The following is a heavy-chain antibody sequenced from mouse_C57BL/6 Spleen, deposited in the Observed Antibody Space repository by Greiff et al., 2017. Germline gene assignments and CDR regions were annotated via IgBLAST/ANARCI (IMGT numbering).Heavy chain of an antibody. V-gene: IGHV5-17*01. Sequence: EVQLVESGGGLVKPGGSLKLSCAASGFTFSDYGMHWVRQAPEKGLEWVAYISSGSSTIYYADTVKGRFTISRDNAKNTLFLQMTSLRSEDTAMYYCARPGTLTGEGFDYWGQGTTLTVSS. CDR2: ISSGSSTI. J-gene: IGHJ2*01. D-gene: IGHD4-1*01. CDR1: GFTFSDYG. CDR3: ARPGTLTGEGFDY.